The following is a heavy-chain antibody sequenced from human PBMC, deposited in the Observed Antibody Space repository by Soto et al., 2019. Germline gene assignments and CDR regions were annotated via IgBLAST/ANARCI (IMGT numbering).Heavy chain of an antibody. V-gene: IGHV5-51*01. CDR1: GYSFSSYW. J-gene: IGHJ6*02. CDR2: IYPGDSDT. CDR3: ARLSYPTQYYYYGMDV. Sequence: GESLKISCKGSGYSFSSYWIGWVRQMPGKGLEWMGIIYPGDSDTRYSPSFQGQVTISVDKSISTANLHWNSLKASDTAMYYCARLSYPTQYYYYGMDVWGQGTAVTVS. D-gene: IGHD3-10*01.